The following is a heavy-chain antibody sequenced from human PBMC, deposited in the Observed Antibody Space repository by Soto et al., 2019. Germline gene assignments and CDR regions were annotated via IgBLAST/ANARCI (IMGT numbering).Heavy chain of an antibody. Sequence: EVQLLESGGGLVQPGGSMRLSCAASGFTFNNYAMTWVRQAPGKGLDWVSAISGGGDTTSYADSVKGRFTVSRDGSKNTLYLQMSSLRAEDTALYYCAKGRGGSGSLTPRVDFWGQRTLVTVSS. CDR2: ISGGGDTT. V-gene: IGHV3-23*01. J-gene: IGHJ4*02. CDR3: AKGRGGSGSLTPRVDF. D-gene: IGHD3-10*01. CDR1: GFTFNNYA.